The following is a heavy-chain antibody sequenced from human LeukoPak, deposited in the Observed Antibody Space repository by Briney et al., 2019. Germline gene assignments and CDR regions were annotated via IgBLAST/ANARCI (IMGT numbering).Heavy chain of an antibody. CDR3: AKGGYCSSTSCLIGGY. CDR1: GFTFSSYG. Sequence: GGSLRLSCAASGFTFSSYGMHWVRQAPGKGLEWVAVISYDGSNKYYADSVKDRFTISRDNSKNTLYLQMNNLSAEDTAMYYCAKGGYCSSTSCLIGGYWGQGTLVTVSS. J-gene: IGHJ4*02. D-gene: IGHD2-2*01. V-gene: IGHV3-30*18. CDR2: ISYDGSNK.